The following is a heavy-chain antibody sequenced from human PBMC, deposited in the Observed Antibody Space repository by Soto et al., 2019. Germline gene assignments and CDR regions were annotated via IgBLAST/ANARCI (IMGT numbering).Heavy chain of an antibody. CDR3: ARDGRSSYSFDY. Sequence: QVQLVQSGAEVKKPGDSVKVSCKASGYTFTSYYMHWVRQAPGQGLEWMGIINPSGGSTSYAQKFQGRVTMTRDTFTSTVYIELSSLRSEDPAVYFCARDGRSSYSFDYWGQGTLVTVSS. V-gene: IGHV1-46*01. CDR1: GYTFTSYY. CDR2: INPSGGST. D-gene: IGHD2-21*01. J-gene: IGHJ4*02.